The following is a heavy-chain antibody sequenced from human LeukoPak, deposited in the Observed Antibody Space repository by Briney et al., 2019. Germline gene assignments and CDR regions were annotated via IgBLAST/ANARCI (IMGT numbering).Heavy chain of an antibody. CDR3: ARVGYNYYDSSAYYPL. D-gene: IGHD3-22*01. CDR2: IWYDGSNK. Sequence: GGSLRLSCAASGFTFSSYGMHWVRQAPGKGLEWVAVIWYDGSNKYYADSVKGRFTISRDNSKNTLYLQMNSLRAEDTAVYYCARVGYNYYDSSAYYPLWGQGTLVTVSS. J-gene: IGHJ4*02. V-gene: IGHV3-33*01. CDR1: GFTFSSYG.